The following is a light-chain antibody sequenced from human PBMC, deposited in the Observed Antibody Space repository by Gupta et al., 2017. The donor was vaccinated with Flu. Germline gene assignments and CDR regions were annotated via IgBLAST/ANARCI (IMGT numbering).Light chain of an antibody. Sequence: ISCSGSSSNIGNNYVSWYQQLPGTAPKLLIYENNKRPSGIPDRFSGSKSGTSATLGITGLQTGDEADYYCGTWDSSLSAWVFGGGTKLTVL. J-gene: IGLJ3*02. CDR2: ENN. CDR1: SSNIGNNY. CDR3: GTWDSSLSAWV. V-gene: IGLV1-51*02.